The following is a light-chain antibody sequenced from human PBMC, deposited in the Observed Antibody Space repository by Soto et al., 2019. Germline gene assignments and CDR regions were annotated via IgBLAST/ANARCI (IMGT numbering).Light chain of an antibody. J-gene: IGKJ4*01. CDR3: QYPNSSPLT. CDR1: KGISNY. Sequence: DFQITQPPSTRSRPLGDRAPITARQTKGISNYLAWYQQQTGKDPKLLLYIASTLLGGVPSTFSGSGAGTDFSLTIISVQPQDVAAYYCQYPNSSPLTFGGGTKVDIK. V-gene: IGKV1-9*01. CDR2: IAS.